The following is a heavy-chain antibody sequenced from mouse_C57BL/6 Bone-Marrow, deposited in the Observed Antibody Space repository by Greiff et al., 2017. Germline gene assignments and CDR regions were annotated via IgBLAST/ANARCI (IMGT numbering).Heavy chain of an antibody. CDR1: GFNIKDDY. CDR2: IDPENGDT. Sequence: VQLQQSGAELVRPGASVKLSCTASGFNIKDDYMHWVKQRPEQGLEWIGWIDPENGDTESASKFQGKATITADTSSHTAYLQLSSLTSVDTAVYYCTTTPSTVVARGYAMDYWGQGTSVTVSS. V-gene: IGHV14-4*01. J-gene: IGHJ4*01. CDR3: TTTPSTVVARGYAMDY. D-gene: IGHD1-1*01.